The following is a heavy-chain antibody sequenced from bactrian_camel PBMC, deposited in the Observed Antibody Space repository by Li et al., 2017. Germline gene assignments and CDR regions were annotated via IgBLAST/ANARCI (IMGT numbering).Heavy chain of an antibody. V-gene: IGHV3S55*01. D-gene: IGHD2*01. CDR1: GFTFDDAD. CDR3: AADSSGAVRNVPCVHAYEYHY. J-gene: IGHJ4*01. CDR2: IRVDGIS. Sequence: HVQLVESGGGSVQAGETLTLSCTGSGFTFDDADLGWYRQDTGKECELVSTIRVDGISPYLDSVKGRFTISRDNAKNTVYLQMNSLKPEDTAMYYCAADSSGAVRNVPCVHAYEYHYWGQGTQVTVS.